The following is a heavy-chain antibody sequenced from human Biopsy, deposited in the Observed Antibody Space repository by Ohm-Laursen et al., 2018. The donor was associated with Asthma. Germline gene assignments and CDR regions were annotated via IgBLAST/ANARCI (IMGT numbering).Heavy chain of an antibody. J-gene: IGHJ4*01. Sequence: TSGGCCWNWVRQAPGKGLEWVSSISWNSGNIDYAVSVKGRFTISRDNAKNSLYLQMQSLRPEDTAFYYCAKSADYYDSTDYLDFWGRGTLVTVSS. V-gene: IGHV3-9*01. CDR2: ISWNSGNI. CDR1: TSGGCC. D-gene: IGHD3-22*01. CDR3: AKSADYYDSTDYLDF.